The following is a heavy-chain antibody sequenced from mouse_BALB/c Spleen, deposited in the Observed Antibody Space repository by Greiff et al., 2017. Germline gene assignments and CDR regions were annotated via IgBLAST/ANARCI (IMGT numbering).Heavy chain of an antibody. CDR2: IDPANGNT. V-gene: IGHV14-3*02. J-gene: IGHJ3*01. Sequence: EVKLQESGAELVKPGASVKLSCTASGFNIKDTYMHWVKQRPEQGLEWIGRIDPANGNTKYDPKFQGKATITADTSSNTAYLQLSSLTSEDTAVYYCASGVAYWGQGTLVTVSA. CDR1: GFNIKDTY. CDR3: ASGVAY.